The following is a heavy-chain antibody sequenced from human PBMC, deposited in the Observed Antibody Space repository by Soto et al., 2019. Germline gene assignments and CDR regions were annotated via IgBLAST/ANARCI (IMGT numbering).Heavy chain of an antibody. CDR1: GCTFSSYA. V-gene: IGHV1-69*13. J-gene: IGHJ6*02. CDR3: ARGRVVVVAATRYYGMDV. CDR2: IIPIFGTA. Sequence: SVKVSCKASGCTFSSYAISWVRQAPGQGLEWMGGIIPIFGTANYAQKFQGRVTITADESTSTAYMELSSLRSEDTAVYYCARGRVVVVAATRYYGMDVWGQGTTVTVSS. D-gene: IGHD2-15*01.